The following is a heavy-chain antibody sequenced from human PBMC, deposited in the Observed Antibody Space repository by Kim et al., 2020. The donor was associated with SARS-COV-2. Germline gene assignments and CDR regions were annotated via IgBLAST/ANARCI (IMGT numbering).Heavy chain of an antibody. D-gene: IGHD2-21*01. V-gene: IGHV3-30-3*01. Sequence: GGSLRLSCAASGFTFSSYAMHWVRQAPGKGLEWVAVISYDGSNKYYADSVKGRFTISRDNSKNTLYLQMNSLRAEDTAVYYCAREEQAAIVGGVEIWGQG. CDR1: GFTFSSYA. CDR3: AREEQAAIVGGVEI. CDR2: ISYDGSNK. J-gene: IGHJ3*02.